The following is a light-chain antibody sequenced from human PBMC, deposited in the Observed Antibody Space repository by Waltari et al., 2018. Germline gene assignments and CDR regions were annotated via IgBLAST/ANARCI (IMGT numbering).Light chain of an antibody. CDR1: STDVGGYNA. CDR3: SSHSSNDVVL. V-gene: IGLV2-14*01. CDR2: DVS. Sequence: QSALTQPDSASGSLGQSATIFRAGTSTDVGGYNAVSWYQEHPGQAPRFIIYDVSDRPSGVSDRFSGSKSGNTASLTISVLQAEDEADYYCSSHSSNDVVLFGGGTKLTVL. J-gene: IGLJ2*01.